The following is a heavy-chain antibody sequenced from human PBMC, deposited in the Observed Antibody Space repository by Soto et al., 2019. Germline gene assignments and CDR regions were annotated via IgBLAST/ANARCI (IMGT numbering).Heavy chain of an antibody. CDR3: ARVGGRTRFAFDI. D-gene: IGHD1-26*01. V-gene: IGHV4-59*01. CDR2: IYYSGST. Sequence: SETLSLTCTVSGGSISSYYWSWIRQPPGKGLEWIGYIYYSGSTNYNPSLKSRVTISVDTSKNQFSLKLSSVTAADTAVYYCARVGGRTRFAFDIWGQGTMVT. CDR1: GGSISSYY. J-gene: IGHJ3*02.